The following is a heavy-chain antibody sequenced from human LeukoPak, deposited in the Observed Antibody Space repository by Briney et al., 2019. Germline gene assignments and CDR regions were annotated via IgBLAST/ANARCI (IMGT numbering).Heavy chain of an antibody. D-gene: IGHD3-22*01. J-gene: IGHJ4*02. V-gene: IGHV1-24*01. Sequence: ASVKVSCKVSGYTLTELSMHWVRQAPGKGLEWMGGFDPEDGETIYAQKFQGRVTMTEDTSTDTAYMELSSLRSEDTAVYYCATDSGHYDSSGYYSWGDYWGQGTLVTVSS. CDR3: ATDSGHYDSSGYYSWGDY. CDR1: GYTLTELS. CDR2: FDPEDGET.